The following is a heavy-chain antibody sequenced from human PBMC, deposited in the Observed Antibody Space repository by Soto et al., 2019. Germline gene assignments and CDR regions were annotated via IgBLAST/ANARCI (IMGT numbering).Heavy chain of an antibody. CDR1: GGSISSGGYS. V-gene: IGHV4-30-2*03. J-gene: IGHJ6*02. CDR2: IYHSGST. Sequence: SEILSLTCAVCGGSISSGGYSWSWIRQPPGKGLEWIGNIYHSGSTYYNPSLKSRVTISVDTSKNQFSLKLSSVTAADTAVYYCARRNILDTAMVYYYYGMDVWGQGTTVTVSS. D-gene: IGHD5-18*01. CDR3: ARRNILDTAMVYYYYGMDV.